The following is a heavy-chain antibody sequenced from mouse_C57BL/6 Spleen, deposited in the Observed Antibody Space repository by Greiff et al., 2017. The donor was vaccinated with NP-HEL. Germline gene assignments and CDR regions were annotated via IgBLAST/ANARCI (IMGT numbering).Heavy chain of an antibody. CDR3: ARADYYGSSLAY. Sequence: ESGPGLVKPSQSLSLTCSVTGYSITSGYYWNWIRQFPGNKLEWMGYISYDGSNNYNPSLKNRISITRDTSKNQFFLKLNSVTTEDTATYYCARADYYGSSLAYWGQGTLVTVSA. V-gene: IGHV3-6*01. CDR1: GYSITSGYY. CDR2: ISYDGSN. J-gene: IGHJ3*01. D-gene: IGHD1-1*01.